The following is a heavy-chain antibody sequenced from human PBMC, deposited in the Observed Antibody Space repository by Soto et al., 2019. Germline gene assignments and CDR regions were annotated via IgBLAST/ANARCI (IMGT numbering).Heavy chain of an antibody. CDR2: IIPKFKLA. Sequence: SVKVSCKASGGTFSSTALSWVRQAPGQGLEWMGGIIPKFKLANYAQRFQGRATFTADESTSTAYMELSSLRSEDTAVYYCATRAVTAFYFDYWGQGTLVTVSS. CDR3: ATRAVTAFYFDY. J-gene: IGHJ4*02. D-gene: IGHD2-21*02. V-gene: IGHV1-69*13. CDR1: GGTFSSTA.